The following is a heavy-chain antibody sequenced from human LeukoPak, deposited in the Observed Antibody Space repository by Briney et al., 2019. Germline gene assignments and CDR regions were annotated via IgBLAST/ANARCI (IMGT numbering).Heavy chain of an antibody. V-gene: IGHV1-18*01. CDR3: AREGSHDAFDI. J-gene: IGHJ3*02. CDR1: GYTFTSYG. CDR2: ISAYNGNI. Sequence: EASVKVSCKASGYTFTSYGISWVRQAPGQGLEWMGWISAYNGNINYAQKLQGRVTMTTDTSTSTVYMELRSLRSDDTAVYYCAREGSHDAFDIWGQGTMVTVSS.